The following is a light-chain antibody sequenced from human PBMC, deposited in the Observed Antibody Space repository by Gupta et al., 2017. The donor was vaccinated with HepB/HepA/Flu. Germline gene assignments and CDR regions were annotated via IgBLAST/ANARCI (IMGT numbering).Light chain of an antibody. V-gene: IGKV2-28*01. CDR1: QSLFHSNGNNY. CDR2: LGS. CDR3: MQGLHTPRT. Sequence: DTVMTQSPVSLSVTPGEPASISCWSSQSLFHSNGNNYLDWYLQKPGQSPQLLIYLGSNRASGVPDRCSGSGSGTDFTLKISRVEAEDVGVYYCMQGLHTPRTFGQGTRLEIK. J-gene: IGKJ5*01.